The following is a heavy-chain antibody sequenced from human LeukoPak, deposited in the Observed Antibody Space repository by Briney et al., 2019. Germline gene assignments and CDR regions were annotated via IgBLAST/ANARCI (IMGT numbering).Heavy chain of an antibody. V-gene: IGHV4-34*01. CDR3: ARERGWSTLDY. CDR2: INHSGST. CDR1: GGSISSYY. J-gene: IGHJ4*02. Sequence: SETLSLTCTVSGGSISSYYWSWIRQPPGKGLEWIGEINHSGSTNYNPSLKSRVTISVDTSKNQFSLKLSSVTAADTAVYYCARERGWSTLDYWGQGTLVTVSS. D-gene: IGHD2-15*01.